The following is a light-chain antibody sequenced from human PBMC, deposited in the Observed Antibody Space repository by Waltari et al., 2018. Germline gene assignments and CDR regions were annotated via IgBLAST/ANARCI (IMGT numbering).Light chain of an antibody. CDR2: RSV. Sequence: QSVLTQPPSASGTPGQRVSISCSGSASNIGGNLVNWYQQLPGKAHKLLIYRSVRRPSGVPDRFSGSKSGTSASLAISGLQSEDEADYFCASWDDSLNGHWVFGGGTKVTVL. CDR1: ASNIGGNL. CDR3: ASWDDSLNGHWV. J-gene: IGLJ3*02. V-gene: IGLV1-44*01.